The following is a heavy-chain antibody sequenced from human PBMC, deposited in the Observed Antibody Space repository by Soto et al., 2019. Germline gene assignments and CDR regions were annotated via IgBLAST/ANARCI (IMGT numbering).Heavy chain of an antibody. CDR3: ARADLTYYDGSGSYPVGYYYGMDV. Sequence: QVQLVQSGAEVKKPGSSVKVSCKASGGTFSSYAISWVRQAPGQGLEWMGGIIPIFGTANYAQKFQGRVTITAAKSTSTAYMELSSLRSEDTAVYYCARADLTYYDGSGSYPVGYYYGMDVWGQGTTVTVSS. CDR2: IIPIFGTA. D-gene: IGHD3-10*01. J-gene: IGHJ6*02. V-gene: IGHV1-69*06. CDR1: GGTFSSYA.